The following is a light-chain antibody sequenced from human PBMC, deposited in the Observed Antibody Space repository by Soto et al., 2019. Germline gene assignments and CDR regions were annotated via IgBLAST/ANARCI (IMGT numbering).Light chain of an antibody. V-gene: IGKV3-15*01. CDR1: QSVSSN. J-gene: IGKJ2*01. Sequence: EIVMTQSPAALSVSPGERATLSCRASQSVSSNLAWYQQKPGQAPRLLIYGASTRATGIPARFSGSGSGTEFTLTTSSLQSEDCAVYYCQQYNNWHPYTFGQGTKLEI. CDR3: QQYNNWHPYT. CDR2: GAS.